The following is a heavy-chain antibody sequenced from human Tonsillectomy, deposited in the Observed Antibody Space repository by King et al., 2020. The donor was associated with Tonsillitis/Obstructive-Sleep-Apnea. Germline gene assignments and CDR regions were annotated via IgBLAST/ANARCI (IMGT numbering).Heavy chain of an antibody. Sequence: VQLVESGAEVKKPGASVKVSCKASSYTFTTYGITWVRQAPGQGLEWMGWISAYNGNTNYAQNLQGRVTMTTDTSTSTTYMELRSLRSDDTAVYYCATARIVGPTIGYFQHWGQGTLVTVSS. J-gene: IGHJ1*01. CDR3: ATARIVGPTIGYFQH. CDR2: ISAYNGNT. D-gene: IGHD1-26*01. CDR1: SYTFTTYG. V-gene: IGHV1-18*01.